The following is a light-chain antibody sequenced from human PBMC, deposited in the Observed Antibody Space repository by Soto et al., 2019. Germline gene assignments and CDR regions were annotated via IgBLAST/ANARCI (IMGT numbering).Light chain of an antibody. CDR2: DVT. V-gene: IGLV2-14*03. Sequence: QSALTQPASVSGAAGQSITVSCTGTSSDVGGYNYVSWYQHPGKAPRLMIYDVTNRPSGVSDRFSGSKSGNTASLTISGLQAEDEDDYYCSSYRRGSTYVFGTGPKVPVL. CDR1: SSDVGGYNY. J-gene: IGLJ1*01. CDR3: SSYRRGSTYV.